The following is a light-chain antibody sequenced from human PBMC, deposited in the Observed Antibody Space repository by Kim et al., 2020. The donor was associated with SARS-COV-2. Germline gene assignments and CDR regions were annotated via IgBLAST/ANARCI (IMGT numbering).Light chain of an antibody. CDR2: AAS. V-gene: IGKV1D-16*01. CDR3: QQYKSYPRT. Sequence: AAVGDRVTITCRASQGVSSWLAWYQQKPEKAPKSLIYAASNLQSGVPSRFSGSGSGTDFTLTISSLQPEDSATYNCQQYKSYPRTFGQGTKVDIK. J-gene: IGKJ1*01. CDR1: QGVSSW.